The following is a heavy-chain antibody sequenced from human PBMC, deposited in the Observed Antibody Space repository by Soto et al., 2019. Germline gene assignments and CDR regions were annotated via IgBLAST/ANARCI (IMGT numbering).Heavy chain of an antibody. Sequence: QVQLQESGPRLVKPSETLSLTCIVSGGSISNYYWSWIRQPPGKGLEWIGYIYYSGSTNYNPSLQSRVTISVDTSKNQFSVKLSSVTAADTAVYYCARAVLPATAPFDYWGQGTLVTVSS. CDR2: IYYSGST. CDR3: ARAVLPATAPFDY. CDR1: GGSISNYY. V-gene: IGHV4-59*01. D-gene: IGHD2-2*01. J-gene: IGHJ4*02.